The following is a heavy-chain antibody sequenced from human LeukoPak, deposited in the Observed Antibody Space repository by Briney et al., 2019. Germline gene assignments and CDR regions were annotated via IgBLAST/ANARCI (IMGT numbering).Heavy chain of an antibody. Sequence: GASVKVSCKASGYTFTSYYIHWVRQAPGQGLEWMGIINCNTGSTSYAQKFQGRVIMTRDTSTSTVYMDLNSLRSEDTAMYYCARVVSGSYYSEVDYWGQGTLVTVSS. D-gene: IGHD1-26*01. CDR1: GYTFTSYY. CDR2: INCNTGST. CDR3: ARVVSGSYYSEVDY. J-gene: IGHJ4*02. V-gene: IGHV1-46*01.